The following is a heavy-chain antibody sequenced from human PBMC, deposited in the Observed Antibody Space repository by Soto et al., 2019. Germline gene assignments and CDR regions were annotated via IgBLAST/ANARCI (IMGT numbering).Heavy chain of an antibody. CDR1: GDSLSSSFW. Sequence: SETLSLTCAVSGDSLSSSFWWTWVRQPPGKGLEWIGEIYHTETTNYAPSLKSRVTISLDKSMNQFSLRFNSVTPADTAVYYCARYDFGTFDNWGQGIRVTVSS. V-gene: IGHV4-4*02. CDR3: ARYDFGTFDN. D-gene: IGHD4-17*01. J-gene: IGHJ4*02. CDR2: IYHTETT.